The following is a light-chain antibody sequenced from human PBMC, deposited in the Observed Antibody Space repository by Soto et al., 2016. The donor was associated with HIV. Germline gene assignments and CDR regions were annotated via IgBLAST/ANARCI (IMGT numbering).Light chain of an antibody. J-gene: IGLJ2*01. CDR2: QDD. CDR1: KLGDKY. CDR3: QAWDSGTAV. V-gene: IGLV3-1*01. Sequence: SYELTQSPSVSVSPGQTASITCSGNKLGDKYACWYQQKPGQSPVLVIYQDDKRPSGIPERFSGSNSGNTATLTISGTQTMDEADYYCQAWDSGTAVFGGGQADRP.